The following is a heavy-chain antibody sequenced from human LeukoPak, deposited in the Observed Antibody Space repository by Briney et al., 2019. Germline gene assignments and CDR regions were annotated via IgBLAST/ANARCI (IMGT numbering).Heavy chain of an antibody. CDR2: ISSDGSSK. J-gene: IGHJ4*02. V-gene: IGHV3-30*18. Sequence: GGSLRLSCAASGFNFRSYGMHWVRQAPGRGLEWVTFISSDGSSKDYPDSVKGRFTLSRDESRNTVYLQMNNLRVEDTAEYFCAKASWVSSADAVLWGQGTLVTVSS. D-gene: IGHD3-16*01. CDR3: AKASWVSSADAVL. CDR1: GFNFRSYG.